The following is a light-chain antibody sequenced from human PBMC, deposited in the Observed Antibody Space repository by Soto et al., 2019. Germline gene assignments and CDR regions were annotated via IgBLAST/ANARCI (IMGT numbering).Light chain of an antibody. CDR3: FSAADNTQV. CDR1: VLAKKY. J-gene: IGLJ3*02. Sequence: SYALTQPSSVSVSPGQTARITCSGDVLAKKYARWFQQKPGQAPVLVIYKDSERPSGIPERFSGSSSGTTVTLTISGAQVEDEADYYCFSAADNTQVFGGGPKDTVL. CDR2: KDS. V-gene: IGLV3-27*01.